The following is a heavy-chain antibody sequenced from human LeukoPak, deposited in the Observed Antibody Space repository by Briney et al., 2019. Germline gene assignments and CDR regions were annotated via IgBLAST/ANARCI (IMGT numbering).Heavy chain of an antibody. V-gene: IGHV3-7*01. J-gene: IGHJ4*02. CDR2: IKQDGSEK. Sequence: GGSLRLSCAASGFTFSSYSMSWVRQAPGKGLEWVANIKQDGSEKYYVDSVKGRFTISRDNAKNSLYLQMNSLRAEDTAVYYCARDHSSGYYGYWGQGTLVTVSS. CDR3: ARDHSSGYYGY. D-gene: IGHD3-22*01. CDR1: GFTFSSYS.